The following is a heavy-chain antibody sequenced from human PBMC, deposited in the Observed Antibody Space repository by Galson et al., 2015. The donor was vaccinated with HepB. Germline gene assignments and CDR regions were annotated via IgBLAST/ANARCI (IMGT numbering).Heavy chain of an antibody. D-gene: IGHD2-21*02. Sequence: SLRLSCAASGFTVSSNHMGWVRQAPGKGLEWVSIIYSGGNTFYTDSVKGRFTISRDNSKNTLYLQINSLRAEDTAVYYCARTGRPYCGGDCSYFQHWGQGTLVTVSS. CDR1: GFTVSSNH. J-gene: IGHJ1*01. CDR2: IYSGGNT. V-gene: IGHV3-66*01. CDR3: ARTGRPYCGGDCSYFQH.